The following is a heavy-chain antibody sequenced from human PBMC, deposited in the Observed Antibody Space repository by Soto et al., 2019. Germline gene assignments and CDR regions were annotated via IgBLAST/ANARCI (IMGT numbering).Heavy chain of an antibody. D-gene: IGHD3-22*01. CDR1: GFTVSSNY. Sequence: GGSLRLSCAASGFTVSSNYMSWVRQAPGKGLEWVSVIYSGGSTYYADSVKGRFTISRDNSKNTLYLQMNSLRAEDTAVYYCAKDRYYDSSGYGKFDIGGQGTMVTVSS. CDR2: IYSGGST. CDR3: AKDRYYDSSGYGKFDI. J-gene: IGHJ3*02. V-gene: IGHV3-53*01.